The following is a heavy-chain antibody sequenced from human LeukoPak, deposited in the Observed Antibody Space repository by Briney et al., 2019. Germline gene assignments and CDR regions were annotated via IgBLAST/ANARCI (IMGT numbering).Heavy chain of an antibody. Sequence: GGSLRLSCAASGLTFSSYEMNWVRQAAGKGLEWLSYISSSGSAIYYADSVKGRFMISRENAKNSLYLQMNSLRAEDTAVYYCARDNLVWKWPLLDYWGQGTLVTVSS. CDR2: ISSSGSAI. J-gene: IGHJ4*02. V-gene: IGHV3-48*03. D-gene: IGHD3-16*01. CDR1: GLTFSSYE. CDR3: ARDNLVWKWPLLDY.